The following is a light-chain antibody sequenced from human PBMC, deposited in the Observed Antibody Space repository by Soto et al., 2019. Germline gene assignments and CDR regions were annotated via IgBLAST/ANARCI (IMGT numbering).Light chain of an antibody. J-gene: IGLJ1*01. CDR1: SSDVGSSNL. CDR3: CSFARGSTSYV. CDR2: EGT. V-gene: IGLV2-23*01. Sequence: QSVLTQPASVSGSPGQSIAISCTGTSSDVGSSNLLSWYQHHSGKAPKLIIYEGTRRPSGVSGRFSGSMSGNTASLTISGLQAEDEAEYYCCSFARGSTSYVFGTGTKVTVL.